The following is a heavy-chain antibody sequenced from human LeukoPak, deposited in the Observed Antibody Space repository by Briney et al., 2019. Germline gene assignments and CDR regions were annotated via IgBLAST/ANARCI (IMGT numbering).Heavy chain of an antibody. Sequence: GGSLRLSCVASGFMFSSHGMHWVRQAPGKGLEWVAVTSYDGSKEHYADSVKGRFTISRDNSKNMLYLQMESLRPEDTADYYCASRSGRYSDDAFDIWGQGTVVTVSS. D-gene: IGHD1-26*01. CDR1: GFMFSSHG. CDR2: TSYDGSKE. J-gene: IGHJ3*02. CDR3: ASRSGRYSDDAFDI. V-gene: IGHV3-30*03.